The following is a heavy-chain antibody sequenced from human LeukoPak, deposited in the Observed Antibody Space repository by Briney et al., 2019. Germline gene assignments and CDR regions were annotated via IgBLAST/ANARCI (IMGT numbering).Heavy chain of an antibody. D-gene: IGHD3-10*01. CDR3: ARDATYGLFDY. Sequence: SETLSLTCTVSGYSISSGYYWGWIRQPPGKGLEWIGSIYHSGSTYYNPSLKSRVTISVDTSKNQFSLKLGSVTAADTAVYYCARDATYGLFDYWGQGTLVTVSS. V-gene: IGHV4-38-2*02. CDR2: IYHSGST. J-gene: IGHJ4*02. CDR1: GYSISSGYY.